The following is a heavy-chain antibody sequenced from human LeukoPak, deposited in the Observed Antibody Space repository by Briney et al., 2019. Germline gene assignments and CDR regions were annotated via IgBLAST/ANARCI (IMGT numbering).Heavy chain of an antibody. CDR2: ISDSGGST. J-gene: IGHJ4*02. V-gene: IGHV3-23*01. CDR1: GFTFSSYG. CDR3: AKDLSGGNFDY. Sequence: PGGSLRLSCAVSGFTFSSYGMSWVRQAPGKGLEWVSAISDSGGSTYYADSVKGRFTISRDNSKNTLYLQMNSLRAEDTAVYYCAKDLSGGNFDYWGQGTLVTVSS. D-gene: IGHD3-10*01.